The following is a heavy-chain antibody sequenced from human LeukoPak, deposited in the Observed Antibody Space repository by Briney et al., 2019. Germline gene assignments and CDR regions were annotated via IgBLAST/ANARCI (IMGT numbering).Heavy chain of an antibody. J-gene: IGHJ5*02. V-gene: IGHV4-34*01. CDR1: GGSFSGYY. CDR3: ARAWTGKIRKGYSYGSNWFDP. CDR2: INHSGST. Sequence: SETLSLTCAVYGGSFSGYYWSWIRQPPGKGLEWIGEINHSGSTNYNPSLKSRVTISVDTSKNQFSLKLSSVTAADTAVYYCARAWTGKIRKGYSYGSNWFDPWGQGTLVTVSS. D-gene: IGHD5-18*01.